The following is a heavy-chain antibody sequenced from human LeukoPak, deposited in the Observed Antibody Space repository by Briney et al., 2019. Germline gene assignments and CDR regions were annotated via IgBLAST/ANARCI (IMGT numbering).Heavy chain of an antibody. Sequence: GASVKVSCKASGYTFTSYDINWVRQATGQGLEWMGWMNPNSGNTGYAQKFQGRVTMTRNTSISTAYMELSSLRSEDTAVYYCARVGRLRKYYFDYWDQGTLVTVSS. CDR2: MNPNSGNT. V-gene: IGHV1-8*01. CDR3: ARVGRLRKYYFDY. J-gene: IGHJ4*02. D-gene: IGHD4-17*01. CDR1: GYTFTSYD.